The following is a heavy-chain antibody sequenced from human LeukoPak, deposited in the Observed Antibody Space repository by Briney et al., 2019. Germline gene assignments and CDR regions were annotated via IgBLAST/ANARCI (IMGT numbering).Heavy chain of an antibody. CDR1: GYSFTSYW. CDR3: ATQGVTTDYYMDV. J-gene: IGHJ6*03. Sequence: GESLKISCKDSGYSFTSYWIAWVRQMPGKGLEWMGIIYPGDSDARYSPSFQGQVTISADKSISTAYLQWSSLKASDTAMYYCATQGVTTDYYMDVWGKGTTVTISS. CDR2: IYPGDSDA. V-gene: IGHV5-51*01. D-gene: IGHD2-21*02.